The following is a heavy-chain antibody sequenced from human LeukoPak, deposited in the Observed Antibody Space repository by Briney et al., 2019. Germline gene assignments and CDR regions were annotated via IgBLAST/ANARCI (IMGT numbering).Heavy chain of an antibody. CDR2: IIPIFGTA. Sequence: SVKVSCKASGGTFSSYAISWVRQAPGQGLEWMGGIIPIFGTANYAQKFQGRVTITADESTSTAYVELSSLRSEDTAVYYCARGLGCSSTSCPPNWFDPWGQGTLVTVSS. CDR1: GGTFSSYA. D-gene: IGHD2-2*01. V-gene: IGHV1-69*01. J-gene: IGHJ5*02. CDR3: ARGLGCSSTSCPPNWFDP.